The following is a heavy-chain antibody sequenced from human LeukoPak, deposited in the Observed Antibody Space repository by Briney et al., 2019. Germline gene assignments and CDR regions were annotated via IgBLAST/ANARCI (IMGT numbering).Heavy chain of an antibody. V-gene: IGHV3-15*01. J-gene: IGHJ4*02. CDR1: GFTFSNAW. CDR3: ARGVCSSTSCYEDY. D-gene: IGHD2-2*01. CDR2: IKSKTDGGTT. Sequence: GGSLRLSCAASGFTFSNAWMSWVRQAPGKGLEWVGRIKSKTDGGTTDYAAPVKGRFTISRDDSKNTLYLQMNSLKTEDTAVYYCARGVCSSTSCYEDYWGQGTLVTVSS.